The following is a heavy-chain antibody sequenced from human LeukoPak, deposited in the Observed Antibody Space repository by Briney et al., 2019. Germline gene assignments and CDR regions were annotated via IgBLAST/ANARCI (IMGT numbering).Heavy chain of an antibody. J-gene: IGHJ4*02. CDR3: AAGDYYDSSGYYLPFDY. Sequence: SVKVSRKASGFTFTSSAVQWVRQARGQRLEWIGWIVVGSGNTNYAQKFQERVTITRDMSTSTAYMELSSLRSEDTAVYYCAAGDYYDSSGYYLPFDYWGQGTLVTVSS. CDR2: IVVGSGNT. CDR1: GFTFTSSA. V-gene: IGHV1-58*01. D-gene: IGHD3-22*01.